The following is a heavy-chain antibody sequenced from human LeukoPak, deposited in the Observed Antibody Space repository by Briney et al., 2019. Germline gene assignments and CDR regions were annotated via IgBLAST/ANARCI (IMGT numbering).Heavy chain of an antibody. J-gene: IGHJ6*02. Sequence: PGRSLRLSCAASGFTFSSYAMHWVRQAPGKGLEWVAVISYDGSNKYYTDSVKGRFTISRDNSKNTLYLQMNSLRAEDTAVYYCARDFTTCSSTSCYNYYYYGMDVWGQGTTVTVSS. CDR2: ISYDGSNK. V-gene: IGHV3-30*04. CDR1: GFTFSSYA. CDR3: ARDFTTCSSTSCYNYYYYGMDV. D-gene: IGHD2-2*02.